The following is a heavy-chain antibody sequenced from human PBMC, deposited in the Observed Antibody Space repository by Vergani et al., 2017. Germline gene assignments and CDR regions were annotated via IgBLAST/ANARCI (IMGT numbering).Heavy chain of an antibody. CDR3: ARKKYYDSKDYYQVEPFDY. CDR2: ISGRSNYI. Sequence: EVQLQESGGGLVKPGGSLRVSCAASGFSFSTYSINWVRQAPGQGLEWVSSISGRSNYIYYADSQKGRFTISRDNSKNSVYLQMNSLRAEDTAIYYCARKKYYDSKDYYQVEPFDYWGQGTLVTVSS. CDR1: GFSFSTYS. D-gene: IGHD3-22*01. J-gene: IGHJ4*02. V-gene: IGHV3-21*06.